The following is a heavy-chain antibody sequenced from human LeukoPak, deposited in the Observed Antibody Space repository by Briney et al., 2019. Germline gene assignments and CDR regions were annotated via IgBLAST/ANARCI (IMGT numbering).Heavy chain of an antibody. D-gene: IGHD1-14*01. Sequence: PGGSLRLSCAASGFTFSGHWMSWVRQAPGKGLGRVANINQGGSDKYYVDSVEGRFTISRDNAKNSLYLQMDSLRAEDTAVYYCARGDTNRGNFDSWGQGTLVTVSS. CDR2: INQGGSDK. V-gene: IGHV3-7*01. CDR1: GFTFSGHW. J-gene: IGHJ4*02. CDR3: ARGDTNRGNFDS.